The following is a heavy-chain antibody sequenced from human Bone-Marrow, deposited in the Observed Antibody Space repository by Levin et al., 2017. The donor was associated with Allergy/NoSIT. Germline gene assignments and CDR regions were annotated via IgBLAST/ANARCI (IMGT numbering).Heavy chain of an antibody. CDR3: ARDLYPAGYYYMDV. CDR1: GGTFSSYA. V-gene: IGHV1-69*06. D-gene: IGHD2-2*01. CDR2: IIPIFGTA. J-gene: IGHJ6*03. Sequence: ASVKVSCKASGGTFSSYAISWVRQAPGQGLEWMGGIIPIFGTANYAQKFQGRVTITADKSTSTAYMELSSLRSEDTAVYYCARDLYPAGYYYMDVWGKGTTVTVSS.